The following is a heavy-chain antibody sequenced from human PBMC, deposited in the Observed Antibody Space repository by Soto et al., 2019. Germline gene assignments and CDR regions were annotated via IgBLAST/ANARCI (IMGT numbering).Heavy chain of an antibody. CDR2: IIPIFGTA. CDR1: GGTFSSYA. J-gene: IGHJ4*02. D-gene: IGHD3-22*01. V-gene: IGHV1-69*01. Sequence: QVQLVQSGAEVQKPGSSVKVSCKASGGTFSSYAISWVRQAPGQGLEWMGGIIPIFGTANYAQKFQGRVTITADESTSTAYMELSSLRSEDTAVYYCARGDSSGYYYSFGGSDYWGQGTLVTVSS. CDR3: ARGDSSGYYYSFGGSDY.